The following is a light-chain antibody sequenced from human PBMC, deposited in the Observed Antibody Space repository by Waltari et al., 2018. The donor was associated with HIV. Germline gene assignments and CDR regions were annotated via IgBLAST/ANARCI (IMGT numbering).Light chain of an antibody. Sequence: SYELTQPPSVSVSPGQTASITCSGHKLGDKYAYWYQQKPGQSPVLVIYVDTKRPPGIPERFSGSNSGNTATLTISGTQAMDEADYYCQAWDSNTGVFGGGTKLTVL. CDR3: QAWDSNTGV. CDR2: VDT. J-gene: IGLJ2*01. V-gene: IGLV3-1*01. CDR1: KLGDKY.